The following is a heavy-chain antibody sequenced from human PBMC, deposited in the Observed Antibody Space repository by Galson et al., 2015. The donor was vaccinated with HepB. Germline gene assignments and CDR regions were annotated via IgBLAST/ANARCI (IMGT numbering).Heavy chain of an antibody. V-gene: IGHV1-58*02. CDR3: AADPNIAVAGGFDP. CDR1: GFTFTSSA. CDR2: IVVGRGNT. D-gene: IGHD6-19*01. Sequence: SVKVSCKASGFTFTSSAMQWVRQARRQRLEWIGWIVVGRGNTNYAQKFQERVTITRDMSTSTAYMELSSLRPEDTAVYYCAADPNIAVAGGFDPWGQGTLVTVSS. J-gene: IGHJ5*02.